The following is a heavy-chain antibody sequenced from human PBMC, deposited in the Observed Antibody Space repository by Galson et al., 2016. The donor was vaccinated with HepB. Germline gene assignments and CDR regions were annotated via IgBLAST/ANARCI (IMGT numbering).Heavy chain of an antibody. D-gene: IGHD6-19*01. Sequence: SLRLSCAGSGFMFETYWMSWVRRAPGKGLEWVANIKQDGSEKFYTDSLRGRFTVSRDNAQNSVFLQMNSLRAEDTAVYYCAKGRSYSNGFYYFDYWGRGTPVTVSS. CDR1: GFMFETYW. V-gene: IGHV3-7*03. CDR2: IKQDGSEK. J-gene: IGHJ4*02. CDR3: AKGRSYSNGFYYFDY.